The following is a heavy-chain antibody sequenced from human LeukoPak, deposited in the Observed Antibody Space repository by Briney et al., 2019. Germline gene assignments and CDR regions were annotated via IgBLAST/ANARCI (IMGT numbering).Heavy chain of an antibody. V-gene: IGHV3-21*01. D-gene: IGHD6-19*01. CDR3: ARDLYPLIRVAVAGTGLGY. J-gene: IGHJ4*02. CDR2: TSSSSSYL. Sequence: GGSLRLSCAASGFTFSSYSMNWVRQAPGKGLEWVSSTSSSSSYLYYADSVKGRFTISRDNAKNSLYLQMNSLRAEDTAVYYCARDLYPLIRVAVAGTGLGYWGQGTLVTVSS. CDR1: GFTFSSYS.